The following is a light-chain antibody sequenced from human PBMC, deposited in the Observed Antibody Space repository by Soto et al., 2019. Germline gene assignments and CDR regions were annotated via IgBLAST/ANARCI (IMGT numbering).Light chain of an antibody. V-gene: IGLV2-8*01. J-gene: IGLJ2*01. CDR1: SSDVGGYNY. Sequence: QSALTQPPSASGSPGQSVTISCAGTSSDVGGYNYVSWYQQHPGKAPQLMIYEVTKRPSGFPARFSGSKSGNTASLAVSGLQADDEADYYCSSYAGNNNLVFGGGTQLTVL. CDR2: EVT. CDR3: SSYAGNNNLV.